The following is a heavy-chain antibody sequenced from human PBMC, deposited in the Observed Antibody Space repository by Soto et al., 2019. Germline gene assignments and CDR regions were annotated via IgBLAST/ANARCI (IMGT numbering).Heavy chain of an antibody. CDR2: ISYDGSNK. V-gene: IGHV3-30*18. Sequence: GGSLRLSCAASGFTFSSYGMHWVRQAPGKGLEWVAVISYDGSNKYYADSVKGRFTISRDNSKNTLYLQMNSLRAEDTVVYYCAKDGEGIAVAGPDYWGQGTLVTVSS. D-gene: IGHD6-19*01. CDR1: GFTFSSYG. J-gene: IGHJ4*02. CDR3: AKDGEGIAVAGPDY.